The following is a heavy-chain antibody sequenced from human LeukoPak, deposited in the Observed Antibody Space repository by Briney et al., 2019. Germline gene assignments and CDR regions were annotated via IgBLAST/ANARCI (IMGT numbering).Heavy chain of an antibody. CDR1: GFTFSSYG. V-gene: IGHV3-33*06. CDR2: IWYDGSNK. CDR3: AKELDDSSGYYQRYYYYYMDV. J-gene: IGHJ6*03. D-gene: IGHD3-22*01. Sequence: PGGSLRLSCAASGFTFSSYGMHWVRQAPGKGLAWGAVIWYDGSNKYYADSVKGRFTISRDNSKNTLYLQMNSLRAEDTAVYYCAKELDDSSGYYQRYYYYYMDVWGKGTTVTVSS.